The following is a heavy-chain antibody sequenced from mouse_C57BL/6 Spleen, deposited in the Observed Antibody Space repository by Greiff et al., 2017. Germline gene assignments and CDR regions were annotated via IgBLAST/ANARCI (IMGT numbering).Heavy chain of an antibody. V-gene: IGHV1-9*01. CDR1: GYTFTGYW. Sequence: VQLQQSGAELMKPGASVKLSCKATGYTFTGYWIEWVKQRPGHGLEWIGEILPGSGGTNYNEKFKGKDTFTADTSSNPAYMQLSSLTTEDSAIYYCARGGGGDFDYWGQGTTLTVSS. CDR3: ARGGGGDFDY. J-gene: IGHJ2*01. CDR2: ILPGSGGT.